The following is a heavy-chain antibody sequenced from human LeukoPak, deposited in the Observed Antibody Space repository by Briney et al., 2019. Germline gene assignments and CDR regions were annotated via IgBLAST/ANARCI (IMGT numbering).Heavy chain of an antibody. D-gene: IGHD3-10*01. CDR3: AREIVTMVRGVIVYYYGMDV. CDR1: GGTFSSYA. CDR2: FIPIFGTA. J-gene: IGHJ6*02. V-gene: IGHV1-69*13. Sequence: SVKVSCKASGGTFSSYAISWVRQAPGQGLEWMGGFIPIFGTANYAQKFQGRVTITADESTSTAYMELSSLRSEDTAVYYCAREIVTMVRGVIVYYYGMDVWGQGTTVTVSS.